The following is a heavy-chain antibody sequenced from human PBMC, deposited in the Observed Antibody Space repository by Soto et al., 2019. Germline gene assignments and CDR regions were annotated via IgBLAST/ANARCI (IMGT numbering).Heavy chain of an antibody. Sequence: PGGSLRLSCAASGFTFSSYAMHWVRQAPGKGLEWVAVISYDGSNKYYADSVKGRFTISRDNSKNTLYLQMNSLRAEDTAVYYCARDRGRGEVTMIVVDPRIYGMDVWGQGTTVTVSS. J-gene: IGHJ6*02. CDR3: ARDRGRGEVTMIVVDPRIYGMDV. V-gene: IGHV3-30-3*01. D-gene: IGHD3-22*01. CDR1: GFTFSSYA. CDR2: ISYDGSNK.